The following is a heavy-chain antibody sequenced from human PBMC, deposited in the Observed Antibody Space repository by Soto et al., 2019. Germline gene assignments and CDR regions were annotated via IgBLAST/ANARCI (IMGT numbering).Heavy chain of an antibody. D-gene: IGHD2-15*01. CDR3: ARDSGSSAIAFDI. CDR2: ISSSSSYI. Sequence: EVQLVESGGGLVKPGGSLRLSCAASGFTFSSYSMNWVRQAPGKGLEWVSSISSSSSYIYYADSVKGRFTISRDNAKNSLYLQMNSLGAEDTAVYYCARDSGSSAIAFDIWGQGTMVTVSS. J-gene: IGHJ3*02. CDR1: GFTFSSYS. V-gene: IGHV3-21*01.